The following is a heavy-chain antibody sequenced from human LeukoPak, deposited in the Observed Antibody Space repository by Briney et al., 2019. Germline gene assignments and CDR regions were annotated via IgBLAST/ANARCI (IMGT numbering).Heavy chain of an antibody. D-gene: IGHD5-12*01. Sequence: SETLSLTCAVYGGSFSGYYWSWIRQPPGKGLEWIGEINHSGSTNYNPSLKSRVTISVDTSKNQFSLKRSSVTAADTAVYYCARPGYSGYDFDYWGQGTLVTVSS. CDR1: GGSFSGYY. V-gene: IGHV4-34*01. CDR2: INHSGST. CDR3: ARPGYSGYDFDY. J-gene: IGHJ4*02.